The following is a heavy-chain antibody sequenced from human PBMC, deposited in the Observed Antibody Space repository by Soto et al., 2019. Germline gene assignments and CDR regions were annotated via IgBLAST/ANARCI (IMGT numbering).Heavy chain of an antibody. Sequence: GGSLRLSXAASGFTFSSYWMHWVRQAPGKGLVWVSRINSDGSSTSYADSVKGRFTISRDNAKNTLYLQMNSLRAEDTAVYYCARDRPGGCIDPWGQGTLVTVSS. V-gene: IGHV3-74*01. CDR3: ARDRPGGCIDP. CDR2: INSDGSST. J-gene: IGHJ5*02. CDR1: GFTFSSYW. D-gene: IGHD3-16*01.